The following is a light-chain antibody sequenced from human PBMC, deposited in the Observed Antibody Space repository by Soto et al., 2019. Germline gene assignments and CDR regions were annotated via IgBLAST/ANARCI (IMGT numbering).Light chain of an antibody. CDR1: QSVNNY. Sequence: EIVLTQSPATLSVPPGEPATLSCRASQSVNNYVAWYQQKPGQAPRLLMYDPSNRPTGIPARFSGSGSGTDFTLTISCLWPEDFAVYYCQQRSIMPVTFGQGNQGESK. CDR3: QQRSIMPVT. J-gene: IGKJ1*01. CDR2: DPS. V-gene: IGKV3-11*01.